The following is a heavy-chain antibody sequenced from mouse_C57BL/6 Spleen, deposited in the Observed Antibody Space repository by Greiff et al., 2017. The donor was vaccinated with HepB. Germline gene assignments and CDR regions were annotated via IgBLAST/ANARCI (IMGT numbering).Heavy chain of an antibody. Sequence: QVQLKESGAELVRPGASVKLSCKASGYTFTDYYINWVKQRPGQGLEWIARIYPGSGNTYYNEKFKGKATLTAEKSSSTAYMQLSSLTSEDSAVYFCARSGGNYYYYAMDYWGQGTSFTVSS. J-gene: IGHJ4*01. CDR1: GYTFTDYY. CDR3: ARSGGNYYYYAMDY. V-gene: IGHV1-76*01. D-gene: IGHD2-1*01. CDR2: IYPGSGNT.